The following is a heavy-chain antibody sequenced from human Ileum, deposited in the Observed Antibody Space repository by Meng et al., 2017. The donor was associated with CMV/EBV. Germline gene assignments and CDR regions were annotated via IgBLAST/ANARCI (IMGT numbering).Heavy chain of an antibody. D-gene: IGHD2-21*02. J-gene: IGHJ4*02. CDR1: GYMFAIYG. CDR2: VSAKNGET. CDR3: ARAGAEVTRSFDL. Sequence: KACGYMFAIYGVTWVRQAPGQGLEWMGWVSAKNGETNYGQNFQGRVTVTRDTSTNTAYMELRSLRSDDSAVYYCARAGAEVTRSFDLWGQGTLVTVSS. V-gene: IGHV1-18*01.